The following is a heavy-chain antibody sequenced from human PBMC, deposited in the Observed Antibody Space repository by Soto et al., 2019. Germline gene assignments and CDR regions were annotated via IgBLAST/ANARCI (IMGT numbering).Heavy chain of an antibody. D-gene: IGHD1-26*01. CDR2: IFYSGST. V-gene: IGHV4-39*01. CDR3: ATQEVGGTYVYTFDP. CDR1: GGSISSSSYY. Sequence: SETLSLTCTVSGGSISSSSYYWGWIRQPPGKGLEWIGSIFYSGSTYYNPSLKSRVTISVDTSKNQFSLKLSSVTAADTAVYYCATQEVGGTYVYTFDPWGQGTLVTVS. J-gene: IGHJ5*02.